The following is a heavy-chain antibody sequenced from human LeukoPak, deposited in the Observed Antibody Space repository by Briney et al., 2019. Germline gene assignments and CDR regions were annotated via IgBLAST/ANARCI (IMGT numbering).Heavy chain of an antibody. CDR1: GGSISSYY. Sequence: PSETLSLTCTVSGGSISSYYWSWVRQPPGKGLEWIGYIDFSGSTNYNPSLKSRVTISVDTSKNQFSLKLSSVTAADTAVYYCARAISQSGYFDYWGQGTLVTVSS. V-gene: IGHV4-59*12. D-gene: IGHD3-10*01. J-gene: IGHJ4*02. CDR2: IDFSGST. CDR3: ARAISQSGYFDY.